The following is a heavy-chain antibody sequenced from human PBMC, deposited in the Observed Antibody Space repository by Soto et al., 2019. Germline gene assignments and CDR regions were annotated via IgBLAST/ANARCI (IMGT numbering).Heavy chain of an antibody. V-gene: IGHV3-23*01. J-gene: IGHJ6*02. CDR2: ISGSGGST. CDR1: GFTFSSYA. D-gene: IGHD6-19*01. Sequence: RGSLRLSCAASGFTFSSYAMSWVRQAPGKGLEWVSAISGSGGSTYYADSVKGRFTISRDNSKNTLYLQMNSLRAEDTAVYYCAKGGAVAGRGGRNYYYYGMDVWGQGTTVTVSS. CDR3: AKGGAVAGRGGRNYYYYGMDV.